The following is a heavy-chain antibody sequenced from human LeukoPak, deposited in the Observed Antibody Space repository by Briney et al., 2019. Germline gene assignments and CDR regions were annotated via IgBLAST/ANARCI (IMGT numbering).Heavy chain of an antibody. CDR1: GYTLTELS. D-gene: IGHD4-17*01. Sequence: ASVKVSCKVSGYTLTELSMHWVRQAPGKGLEWMGGFDPEDGETIYAQKFQGRVTMTEDTSTDTAYMELSSPRSEDTAVYYCATASDGDYVDNFDYWGQGTLVTVSS. J-gene: IGHJ4*02. CDR2: FDPEDGET. V-gene: IGHV1-24*01. CDR3: ATASDGDYVDNFDY.